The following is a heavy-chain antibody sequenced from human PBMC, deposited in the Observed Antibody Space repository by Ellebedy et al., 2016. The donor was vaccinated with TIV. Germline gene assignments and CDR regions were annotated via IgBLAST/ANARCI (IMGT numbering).Heavy chain of an antibody. Sequence: GESLKISCKGSGYSFTSYWIGWVRQMPGKGLEWMGIIYPGDSDTRYSPSFQGQVTISADKSISTAYLQWSSLKASDTAMYYCARLGSARCSGGSCLDYWGQGTLVTVSS. V-gene: IGHV5-51*01. CDR3: ARLGSARCSGGSCLDY. CDR1: GYSFTSYW. J-gene: IGHJ4*02. CDR2: IYPGDSDT. D-gene: IGHD2-15*01.